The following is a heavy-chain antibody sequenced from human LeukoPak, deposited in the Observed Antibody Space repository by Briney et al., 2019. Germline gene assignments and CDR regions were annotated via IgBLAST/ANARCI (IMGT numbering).Heavy chain of an antibody. V-gene: IGHV3-74*01. D-gene: IGHD3-10*01. CDR3: VSGPDGASY. Sequence: GGSLRLXCAASGFAFSTYWMHWVRQAPGKWLVWVSRIDSEGSSTIYANSVEGRFTISRDNAKNTMFLHMTSLRAEDTAVYYCVSGPDGASYWGQGTLVTVSS. J-gene: IGHJ4*02. CDR2: IDSEGSST. CDR1: GFAFSTYW.